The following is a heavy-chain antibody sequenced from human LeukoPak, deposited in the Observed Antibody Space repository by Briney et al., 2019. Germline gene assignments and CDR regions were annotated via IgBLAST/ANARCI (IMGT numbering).Heavy chain of an antibody. CDR3: ARETYGGNDY. J-gene: IGHJ4*02. CDR1: GFPFSNHA. V-gene: IGHV3-23*01. CDR2: ISNGNT. Sequence: GGSLRLSCAASGFPFSNHAMSWVRQPPGKGLEWVSAISNGNTYYADSVRGRFTISRDNSKNTLYLQMGSLRAEDMALYYRARETYGGNDYWGQGTLVTVSS. D-gene: IGHD4-23*01.